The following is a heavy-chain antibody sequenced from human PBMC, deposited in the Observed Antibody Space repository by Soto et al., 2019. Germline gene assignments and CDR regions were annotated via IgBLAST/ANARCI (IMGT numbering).Heavy chain of an antibody. CDR1: GFTFNTYG. J-gene: IGHJ5*02. Sequence: APLVESGGGVVQPGTSLRLSCAASGFTFNTYGMHWVRQAPGKGLEWVAFISYDGSNEYYADSVKGRFTISRDNSKNTVFLQMNSLRGEDTAVYYCAKSLAVAAGWFDPWGQGALVTVSS. V-gene: IGHV3-30*18. CDR3: AKSLAVAAGWFDP. CDR2: ISYDGSNE. D-gene: IGHD6-19*01.